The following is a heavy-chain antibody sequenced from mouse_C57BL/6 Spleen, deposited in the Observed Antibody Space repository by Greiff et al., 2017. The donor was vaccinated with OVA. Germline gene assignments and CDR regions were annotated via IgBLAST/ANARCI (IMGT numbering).Heavy chain of an antibody. D-gene: IGHD2-5*01. CDR2: IRSKSSNYAT. J-gene: IGHJ1*03. CDR1: GFTFNTYA. Sequence: EVQGVESGGGLVQPKGSLKLSCAASGFTFNTYAMHWVRQAPGKGLEWVARIRSKSSNYATYYADSVKDRFTISRDDSQSMLYLQMNNLKTEDTAMYYCVRGAIVTTGGYFDVWGTGTTVTVSS. CDR3: VRGAIVTTGGYFDV. V-gene: IGHV10-3*01.